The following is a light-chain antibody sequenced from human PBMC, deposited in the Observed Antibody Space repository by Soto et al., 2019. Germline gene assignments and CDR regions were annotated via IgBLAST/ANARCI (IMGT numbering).Light chain of an antibody. CDR1: QSLVHSDGNTH. V-gene: IGKV2-30*02. J-gene: IGKJ2*01. Sequence: DVVLTQSPLSLPVTLGQPASISCRSTQSLVHSDGNTHLNWFQQRPGQSPRRLICKVSTRDSGVPDRFSGSASCSDFTLKISRVEAEDVGVYYVVEGTHWPYTFGQGTKLEIK. CDR3: VEGTHWPYT. CDR2: KVS.